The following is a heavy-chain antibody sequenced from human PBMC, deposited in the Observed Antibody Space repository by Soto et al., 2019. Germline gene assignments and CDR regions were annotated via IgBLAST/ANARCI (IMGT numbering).Heavy chain of an antibody. CDR1: GFTFSTYG. V-gene: IGHV3-23*01. CDR3: ASTDYGGDGQDY. CDR2: VSYTGDTT. J-gene: IGHJ4*02. Sequence: LRLSCASSGFTFSTYGMSWVRQAPGKGLEWVSSVSYTGDTTYYADSVKGRFTISRDNSKNTVYLQMNSLRTEDTATYYCASTDYGGDGQDYWGQGTLVTVSS. D-gene: IGHD4-17*01.